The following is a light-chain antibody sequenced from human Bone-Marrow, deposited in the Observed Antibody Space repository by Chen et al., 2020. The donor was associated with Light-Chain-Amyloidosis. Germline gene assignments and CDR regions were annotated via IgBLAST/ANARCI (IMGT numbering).Light chain of an antibody. J-gene: IGKJ2*01. V-gene: IGKV1-39*01. Sequence: DIQMTQSPSSLSASVGDRVTITCRASQSISSYLNWYQQKPGKAPKLLIYAASSLQRGVPSRFSGSGSGTAFTLTISSLLPEDFATYYCQQSYTTPRTFGQGTKLEIK. CDR1: QSISSY. CDR2: AAS. CDR3: QQSYTTPRT.